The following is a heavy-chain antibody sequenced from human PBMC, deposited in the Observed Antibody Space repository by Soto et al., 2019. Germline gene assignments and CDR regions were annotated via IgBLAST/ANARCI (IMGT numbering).Heavy chain of an antibody. Sequence: PGGSLRLSCAASGFPFSSYAMSWVRQAPGKGLEWVSAISGSGGSTYYADSVKGRFTISRDNSKNTLYLQMNSLRAEDTAVYYCAKNQDIVVVPPPSFYFDYWGQGTLVTVSS. CDR1: GFPFSSYA. D-gene: IGHD2-2*01. V-gene: IGHV3-23*01. CDR2: ISGSGGST. J-gene: IGHJ4*02. CDR3: AKNQDIVVVPPPSFYFDY.